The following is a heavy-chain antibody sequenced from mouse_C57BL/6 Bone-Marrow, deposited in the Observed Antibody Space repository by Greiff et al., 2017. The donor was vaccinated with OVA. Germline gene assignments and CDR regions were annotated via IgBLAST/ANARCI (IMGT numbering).Heavy chain of an antibody. D-gene: IGHD1-1*01. J-gene: IGHJ3*01. Sequence: EVKLVESGGGLVKPGGSLKLSCAASGFTFSDYGIHWVRQAPEKGLEWVAYISSGSSNIYYADTVKGRFTISRDNAKNTLFLQMTSLRSEDMAMYYCARHTVVATPGAYWGQGTLVTVSA. CDR2: ISSGSSNI. V-gene: IGHV5-17*01. CDR1: GFTFSDYG. CDR3: ARHTVVATPGAY.